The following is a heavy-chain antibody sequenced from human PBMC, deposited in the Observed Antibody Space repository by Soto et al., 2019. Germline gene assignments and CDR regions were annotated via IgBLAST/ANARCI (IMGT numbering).Heavy chain of an antibody. CDR3: ANRDRTRGGQYYYYYYGMDA. Sequence: GASVKVSCKASGVTFSSYAISWVRQAPGQGLEWMGGIIPIFGTANYAQKFQGRVTITADESTSTAYMELSSLRSEDTAVYYCANRDRTRGGQYYYYYYGMDAWGQGTTVTVSS. V-gene: IGHV1-69*13. CDR2: IIPIFGTA. J-gene: IGHJ6*02. CDR1: GVTFSSYA.